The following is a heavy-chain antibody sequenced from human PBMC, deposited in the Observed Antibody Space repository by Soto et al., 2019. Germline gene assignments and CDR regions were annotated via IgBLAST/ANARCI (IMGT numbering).Heavy chain of an antibody. J-gene: IGHJ4*02. V-gene: IGHV4-39*01. D-gene: IGHD3-22*01. Sequence: ETLSLTCTVSGGSITSSSYYWGWIRQPPGKGLEWIGSIYYSGSTYYNPSLKSRVSMSVDTSKNQFSLKLSTVTAADTAVYHCARQGAYFHESSGYEFDYWGQGTLVTVSS. CDR3: ARQGAYFHESSGYEFDY. CDR1: GGSITSSSYY. CDR2: IYYSGST.